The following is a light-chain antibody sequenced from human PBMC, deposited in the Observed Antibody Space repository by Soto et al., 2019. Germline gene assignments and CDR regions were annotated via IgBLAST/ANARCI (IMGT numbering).Light chain of an antibody. CDR3: CSYVGTATYV. V-gene: IGLV2-23*02. CDR2: EVF. Sequence: QSALAQPASVSGSPGQSITISCTGPSSYVGSFTLVSWYQQYPGKAPKLIIFEVFKRPSGVSHRFSGSKSGNTASLTISGLQAEDEANYYCCSYVGTATYVFGGGTQVTVL. J-gene: IGLJ6*01. CDR1: SSYVGSFTL.